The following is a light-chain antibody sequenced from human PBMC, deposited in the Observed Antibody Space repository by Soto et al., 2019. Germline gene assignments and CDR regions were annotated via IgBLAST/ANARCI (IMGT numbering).Light chain of an antibody. CDR1: NSNIGAGYP. J-gene: IGLJ2*01. Sequence: QSVLTQPPSVTGAPGQRVTISCTGNNSNIGAGYPVHWYQQFPGTAPKLLIYANTNRPSGVPDRFSGSKSGTSASLAITGLQADDEADCYCQSYDSSLVGLIFGGGTKVTVL. CDR2: ANT. CDR3: QSYDSSLVGLI. V-gene: IGLV1-40*01.